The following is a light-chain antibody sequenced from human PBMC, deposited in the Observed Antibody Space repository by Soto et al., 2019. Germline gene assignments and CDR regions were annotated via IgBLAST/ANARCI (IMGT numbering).Light chain of an antibody. CDR1: QSISINY. J-gene: IGKJ2*01. Sequence: EIVLTQSPGTLSLSPGERATLSCRASQSISINYLAWYQQKSGQAPRLLVYVASSRATGIPDRFSGSGSGTDFTLTISRLEPEDFAVYYCQQYGGSPKYTLCQGTKLEIK. V-gene: IGKV3-20*01. CDR3: QQYGGSPKYT. CDR2: VAS.